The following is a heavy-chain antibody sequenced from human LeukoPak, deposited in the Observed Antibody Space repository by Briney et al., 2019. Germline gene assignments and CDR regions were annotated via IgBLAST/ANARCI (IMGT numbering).Heavy chain of an antibody. V-gene: IGHV5-51*01. CDR3: ARQGGDYYNYDAFDI. CDR2: IYPGDSDT. J-gene: IGHJ3*02. CDR1: GYSFTSYW. D-gene: IGHD2-21*01. Sequence: GESLKISCKGSGYSFTSYWIGWVRQMPGKGLEWMGIIYPGDSDTRYSPSFQGQVTISADKSISTAYLQWSSLKASDTAMYYCARQGGDYYNYDAFDIWGQGTMVTVSS.